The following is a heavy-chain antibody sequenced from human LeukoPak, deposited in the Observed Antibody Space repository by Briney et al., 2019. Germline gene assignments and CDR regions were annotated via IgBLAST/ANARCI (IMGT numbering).Heavy chain of an antibody. CDR3: ARDSDGSLDY. D-gene: IGHD2-15*01. CDR2: IKQDGSTK. Sequence: GGSLRLSCAASGFTFTNSWMAWVRQAPGKGLEWVANIKQDGSTKHYVDFLRGRFTISRDNPKNSLYLQMNTLRADDTALYYCARDSDGSLDYWGQGVRVSVAS. J-gene: IGHJ4*02. V-gene: IGHV3-7*01. CDR1: GFTFTNSW.